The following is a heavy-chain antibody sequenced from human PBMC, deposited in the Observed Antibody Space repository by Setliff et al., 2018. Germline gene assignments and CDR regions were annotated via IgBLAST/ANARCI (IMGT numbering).Heavy chain of an antibody. CDR1: GYSISSGYY. CDR3: ARDSGNWFDP. V-gene: IGHV4-38-2*02. D-gene: IGHD3-10*01. J-gene: IGHJ5*02. CDR2: IYHSGST. Sequence: SETLSLTCTVSGYSISSGYYWGWIRQPPGKGLEWIGSIYHSGSTYYNPSLKSRVTISVDTFKNQFSLKLSSVTAADTAVYYCARDSGNWFDPWGQGTLVTVSS.